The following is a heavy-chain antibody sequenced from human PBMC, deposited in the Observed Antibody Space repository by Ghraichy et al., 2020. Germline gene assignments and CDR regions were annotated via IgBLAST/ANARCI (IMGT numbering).Heavy chain of an antibody. CDR2: INHSGST. CDR3: ARVIRNYDFWSGRRNWFDP. D-gene: IGHD3-3*01. V-gene: IGHV4-34*01. J-gene: IGHJ5*02. Sequence: SETLSLTCAVYGGSFSGYYWSWIRQPPGKGLEWIGEINHSGSTNYNPSLKSRVTISVDTSKNQFSLKLSSVTAADTAVYYCARVIRNYDFWSGRRNWFDPSGQGTLVTVSS. CDR1: GGSFSGYY.